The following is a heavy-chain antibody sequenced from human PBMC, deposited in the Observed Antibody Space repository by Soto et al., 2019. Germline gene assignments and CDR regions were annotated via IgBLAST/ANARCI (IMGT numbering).Heavy chain of an antibody. CDR2: MYHSGST. V-gene: IGHV4-30-2*01. Sequence: SETLSLTCAVSGGSISSGGYSWSWIRQPPGKGLEWIGYMYHSGSTYYNQSLKSRVTMSIDRSKNQFSLKLSSVTAADTAVFYCARLGGYYQALDSWGPGTLVTVSS. D-gene: IGHD3-22*01. CDR3: ARLGGYYQALDS. CDR1: GGSISSGGYS. J-gene: IGHJ4*02.